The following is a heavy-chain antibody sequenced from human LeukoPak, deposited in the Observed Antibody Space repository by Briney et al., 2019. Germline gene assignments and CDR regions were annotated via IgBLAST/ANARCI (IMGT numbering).Heavy chain of an antibody. CDR2: ISGYNGDT. J-gene: IGHJ5*02. CDR3: AIGPPLT. Sequence: ASVKVSCKASGYTFSSYGFSWVRQAPGQGLEWMGWISGYNGDTRYAQDLQGRVTMTTDTSTSTTYMELSSLRSEDTAVYYCAIGPPLTWGQGTLVTVSS. CDR1: GYTFSSYG. V-gene: IGHV1-18*01.